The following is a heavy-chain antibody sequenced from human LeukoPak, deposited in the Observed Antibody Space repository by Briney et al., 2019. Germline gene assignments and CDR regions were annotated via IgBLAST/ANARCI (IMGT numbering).Heavy chain of an antibody. Sequence: SETLSLTCTVSGGSTSSYYWSWIRQPPGKGLEWIGYIYYSGSTNYNPSLKSRVTISVDTSKNQFSLKLSSVTAADTAVYYCARGLGYYGSWGYYYYGMDVWGQGTTVTVSS. D-gene: IGHD3-10*01. CDR2: IYYSGST. V-gene: IGHV4-59*01. CDR3: ARGLGYYGSWGYYYYGMDV. CDR1: GGSTSSYY. J-gene: IGHJ6*02.